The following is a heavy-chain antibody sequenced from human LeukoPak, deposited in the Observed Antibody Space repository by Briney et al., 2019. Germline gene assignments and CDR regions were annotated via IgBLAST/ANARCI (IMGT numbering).Heavy chain of an antibody. D-gene: IGHD3-16*02. Sequence: SVKVSCKASGGTFSSYAISWVRQAPGQGLEWMGGIIPIFGTANYAQKFQGRVTITADESTGTAYMELSSLRSEDTAVYYCARELIYRYGSYFDYWGQGTLVTVSS. V-gene: IGHV1-69*13. CDR2: IIPIFGTA. CDR3: ARELIYRYGSYFDY. J-gene: IGHJ4*02. CDR1: GGTFSSYA.